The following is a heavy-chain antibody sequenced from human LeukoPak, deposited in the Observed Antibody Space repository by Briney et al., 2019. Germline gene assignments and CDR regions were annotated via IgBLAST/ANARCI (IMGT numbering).Heavy chain of an antibody. J-gene: IGHJ6*02. V-gene: IGHV3-66*01. CDR1: GFTVSSNY. CDR3: ARDPVGAIGYGMDV. Sequence: GGSLRLSCAASGFTVSSNYMSWVRQAPGKGLESPSVIYSGGSTYYADSVKGRFTISRDNSKNTLYLQMNSLRAEDTAVYYCARDPVGAIGYGMDVWGQGTTVTVSS. CDR2: IYSGGST. D-gene: IGHD1-26*01.